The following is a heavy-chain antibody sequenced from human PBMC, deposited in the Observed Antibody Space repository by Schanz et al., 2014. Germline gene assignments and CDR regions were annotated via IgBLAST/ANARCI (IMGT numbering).Heavy chain of an antibody. CDR2: IKSDGSST. D-gene: IGHD3-10*01. Sequence: EVQLVESGGGLIQPGGSLRLSCAASGFGFSSYWMHWVRQVPGKGLVWVSRIKSDGSSTYYADSVKGRFTISRDNSQNTLYLQMSSLRAEDTAVYYCARPALWFGDNCFDPWGQGTLVTVSS. CDR3: ARPALWFGDNCFDP. J-gene: IGHJ5*02. V-gene: IGHV3-74*02. CDR1: GFGFSSYW.